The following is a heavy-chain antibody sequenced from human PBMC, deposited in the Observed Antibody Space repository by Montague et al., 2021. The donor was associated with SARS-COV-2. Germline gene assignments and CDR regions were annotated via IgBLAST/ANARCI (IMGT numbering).Heavy chain of an antibody. D-gene: IGHD1-14*01. Sequence: TLSLTCTVSGGSISSGGYYWSWIRQHPGKGLEWIGYIYYSGXTXCXXXXKXRVTISLDTSKNQFSLKLSSVTAADTAVYYCAREFNKEYTGAFDIWGQGTMVTVSS. V-gene: IGHV4-31*03. CDR2: IYYSGXT. J-gene: IGHJ3*02. CDR3: AREFNKEYTGAFDI. CDR1: GGSISSGGYY.